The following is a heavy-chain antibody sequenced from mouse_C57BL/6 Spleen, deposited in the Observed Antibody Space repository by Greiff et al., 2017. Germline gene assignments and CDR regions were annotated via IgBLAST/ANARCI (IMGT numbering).Heavy chain of an antibody. V-gene: IGHV1-82*01. CDR3: ARSFHGYGSSHPFDY. CDR2: IYPGDGDT. CDR1: GYAFSSSW. J-gene: IGHJ2*01. Sequence: QVQLQQSGPELVKPGASVKISCKASGYAFSSSWMNWVKQRPGKGLEWIGRIYPGDGDTNYNGKFKGKATLTADKSSSTAYMQLSSLTSEDSSVYFCARSFHGYGSSHPFDYWGQGTTLTVSS. D-gene: IGHD1-1*01.